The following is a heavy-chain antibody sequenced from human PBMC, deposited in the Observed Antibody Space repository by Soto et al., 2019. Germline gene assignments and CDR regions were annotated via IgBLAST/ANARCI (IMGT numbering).Heavy chain of an antibody. CDR2: IGTAGDT. D-gene: IGHD6-13*01. CDR1: GFTFSGFD. J-gene: IGHJ4*02. Sequence: GGSLRLSCEASGFTFSGFDMHWVRQPTGKGLEWVSSIGTAGDTYYAVSVKGRFTISRDNAKNSLSLQMNSLRAGDMAVYFCAKSQEIGTHFFDSWGQGTQVTVYS. V-gene: IGHV3-13*01. CDR3: AKSQEIGTHFFDS.